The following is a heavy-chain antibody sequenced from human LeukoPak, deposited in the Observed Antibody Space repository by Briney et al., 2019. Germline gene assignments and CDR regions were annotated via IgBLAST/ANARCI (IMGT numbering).Heavy chain of an antibody. Sequence: SETLSLTCAVYGGSFSGYYWSWIRQPPGKGLEWIGEINHSGSTNYNPSLKSRVTISVDTSKNQFSLKLSSVTAADTAVYYCARGRYSYGSPFDYWGQGTLVTVSS. D-gene: IGHD5-18*01. CDR1: GGSFSGYY. J-gene: IGHJ4*02. V-gene: IGHV4-34*01. CDR3: ARGRYSYGSPFDY. CDR2: INHSGST.